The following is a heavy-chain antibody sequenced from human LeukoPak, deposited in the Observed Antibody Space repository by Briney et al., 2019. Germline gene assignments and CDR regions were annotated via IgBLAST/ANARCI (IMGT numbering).Heavy chain of an antibody. CDR2: ITGSGTRS. D-gene: IGHD3-3*01. J-gene: IGHJ4*02. CDR3: AKDRFLDYHDYFDS. CDR1: GFTFSSFA. V-gene: IGHV3-23*01. Sequence: GGSLRLSCAASGFTFSSFAMTWVRQAPGKGLEWVSSITGSGTRSYYADSVKGRFTISRDNSKNTLYLQMNSLRAEDTAVYYCAKDRFLDYHDYFDSWGQGTLVTVSS.